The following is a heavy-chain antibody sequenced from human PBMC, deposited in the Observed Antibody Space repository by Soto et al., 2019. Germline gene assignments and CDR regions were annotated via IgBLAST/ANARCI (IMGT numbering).Heavy chain of an antibody. CDR2: MNPNSGNT. V-gene: IGHV1-8*02. J-gene: IGHJ6*03. D-gene: IGHD2-2*01. CDR1: GYTFASYY. Sequence: GASVKVSCKASGYTFASYYMHWVRQATGQGLEWMGWMNPNSGNTGYAQKYQGRVTMTRNTSISTAYMELSSLRSEDTAVYYCARAEIVVPAAIGYYYYMDVWGKGTTVTVSS. CDR3: ARAEIVVPAAIGYYYYMDV.